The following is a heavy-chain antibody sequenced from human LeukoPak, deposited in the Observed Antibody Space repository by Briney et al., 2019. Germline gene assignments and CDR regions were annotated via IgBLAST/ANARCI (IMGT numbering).Heavy chain of an antibody. CDR2: IRYDGSNK. V-gene: IGHV3-30*02. CDR3: AKGYDFWSGSPFDY. CDR1: GFTLSSYG. D-gene: IGHD3-3*01. J-gene: IGHJ4*02. Sequence: GGSLRLSCAASGFTLSSYGMHWVRQAPGKGLEWVAFIRYDGSNKYYADSVKGRFTISRDNSKNTLYLQMNSLRAEDTAVYYCAKGYDFWSGSPFDYWGQGTLVTVSS.